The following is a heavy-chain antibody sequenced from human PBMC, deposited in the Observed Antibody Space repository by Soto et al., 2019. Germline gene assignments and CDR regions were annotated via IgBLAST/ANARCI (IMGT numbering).Heavy chain of an antibody. V-gene: IGHV1-69*06. J-gene: IGHJ5*02. CDR2: IIPIFGTA. CDR1: GGTFSSYA. D-gene: IGHD3-22*01. Sequence: QVPLVQSGAEVKKPGSSVKVSCQASGGTFSSYAISWVRQAPGQGLEWMGGIIPIFGTANDAQKFQGRVTITADTSTRTASMELSSLRSEATAVYYWARDHSSSGHFGPSYNWFDHWGQGTLVTVSS. CDR3: ARDHSSSGHFGPSYNWFDH.